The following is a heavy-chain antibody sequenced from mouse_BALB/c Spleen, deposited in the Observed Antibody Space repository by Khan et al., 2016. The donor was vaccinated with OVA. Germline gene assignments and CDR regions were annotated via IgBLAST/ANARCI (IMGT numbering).Heavy chain of an antibody. Sequence: QIQLVQSGPELKKPGETVRISCKASGYTFTTAGIQWVQKMPGKGLKWIGWINTHSGVPKYAEDFKGRFAFSLEISVTTAYLQITNLNNEDTTTYICARVGAAYYRNDGGAMEYWGQGTSVTVSS. CDR3: ARVGAAYYRNDGGAMEY. CDR2: INTHSGVP. V-gene: IGHV9-4*02. CDR1: GYTFTTAG. D-gene: IGHD2-14*01. J-gene: IGHJ4*01.